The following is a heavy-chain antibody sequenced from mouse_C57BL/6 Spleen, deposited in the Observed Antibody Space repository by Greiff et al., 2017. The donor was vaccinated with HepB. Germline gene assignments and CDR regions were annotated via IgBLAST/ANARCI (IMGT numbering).Heavy chain of an antibody. V-gene: IGHV5-6*01. D-gene: IGHD1-1*01. CDR2: ISSGGSYT. CDR1: GFTFSSYG. J-gene: IGHJ3*01. Sequence: EVMLVESGGDLVKPGGSLKLSCAASGFTFSSYGMSWVRQTPDKRLEWVATISSGGSYTYYPDSVKGRFTISRDNAKNTLYLQMSSLKSEDTAMYYCARHAIYYGSSSWFAYWGQGTLVTVSA. CDR3: ARHAIYYGSSSWFAY.